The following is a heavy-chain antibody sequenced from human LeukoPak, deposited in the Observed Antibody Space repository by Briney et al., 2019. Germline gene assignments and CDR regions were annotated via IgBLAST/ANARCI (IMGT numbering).Heavy chain of an antibody. Sequence: PGGSLRLSCAASGFTFSSYSMNWVRQAPGKGLEWVSSISSRSNYINYADSVKGRFTISRDNAKNSLYLQMNSLRAEDTAVYYCARELVYSLWGQGTMVTVSS. CDR2: ISSRSNYI. CDR1: GFTFSSYS. D-gene: IGHD2-15*01. V-gene: IGHV3-21*01. J-gene: IGHJ3*01. CDR3: ARELVYSL.